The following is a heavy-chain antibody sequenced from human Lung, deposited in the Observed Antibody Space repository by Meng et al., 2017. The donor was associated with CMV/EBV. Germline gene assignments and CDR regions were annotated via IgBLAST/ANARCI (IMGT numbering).Heavy chain of an antibody. V-gene: IGHV1-69*05. J-gene: IGHJ4*02. D-gene: IGHD4-17*01. CDR1: GGTYSTYG. CDR3: ARSLMTTVTTLGD. Sequence: SVXVSXXASGGTYSTYGISWVRQAPGQGLEWMGGIITLFGTPNYAQRFQGRVTITTDESTSTTYMELRSLRSEDTAVYYCARSLMTTVTTLGDWGQGTRVTVAS. CDR2: IITLFGTP.